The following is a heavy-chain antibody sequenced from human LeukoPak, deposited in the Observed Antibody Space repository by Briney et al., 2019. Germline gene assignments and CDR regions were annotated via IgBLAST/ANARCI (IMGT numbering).Heavy chain of an antibody. J-gene: IGHJ4*02. V-gene: IGHV4-59*01. CDR1: GGSISSYY. CDR2: IYYSGST. Sequence: SETLSLTCTVSGGSISSYYWSWIRQPPRKGLEWIGYIYYSGSTNYNPSLKSRVTISVDPSKNQFSLKLSSVTAADTAVYYCARVLSSSWFDYWGQGTLVTVSS. CDR3: ARVLSSSWFDY. D-gene: IGHD6-13*01.